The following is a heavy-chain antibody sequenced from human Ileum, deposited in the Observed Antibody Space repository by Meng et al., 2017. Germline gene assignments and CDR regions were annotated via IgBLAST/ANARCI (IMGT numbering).Heavy chain of an antibody. CDR1: GFTFSGSA. J-gene: IGHJ4*02. V-gene: IGHV3-73*01. D-gene: IGHD6-13*01. CDR2: IRSKANNYAT. CDR3: TSGIAVAGILGAYYFDY. Sequence: GGSLRLSCAASGFTFSGSAMHWVRQASGKGLEWVGHIRSKANNYATAHAASVKGRFTISRDDSKNTAYLQMNSLKTEDTAMYYCTSGIAVAGILGAYYFDYWGQGTRVTVSS.